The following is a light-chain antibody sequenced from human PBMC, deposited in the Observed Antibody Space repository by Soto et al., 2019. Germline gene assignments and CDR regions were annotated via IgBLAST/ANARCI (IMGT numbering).Light chain of an antibody. Sequence: DIQMTQSPSSLSASIGDRVTITCRASQSISSHLNWYQQKPGKTPELLIYEASSLLSGVPSRFSGSGSGTDFTLTISTLQSVDFATYYCQHSYGAPYTFGQGTKLEIK. CDR2: EAS. J-gene: IGKJ2*01. V-gene: IGKV1-39*01. CDR1: QSISSH. CDR3: QHSYGAPYT.